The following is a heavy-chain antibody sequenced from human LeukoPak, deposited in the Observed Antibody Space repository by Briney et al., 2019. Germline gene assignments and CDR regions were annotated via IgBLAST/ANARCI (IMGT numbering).Heavy chain of an antibody. V-gene: IGHV4-4*09. J-gene: IGHJ3*02. CDR1: GGSISSYY. CDR2: IYTSGNT. CDR3: ERRLPASREDAFDI. D-gene: IGHD2-2*01. Sequence: SETLSLTCTVSGGSISSYYWSWIRQPPGKVLEWIGYIYTSGNTNYNPSLKSRVAISVETSKNQFSLKLSSVTAADTAVYYCERRLPASREDAFDIWGQGTMVTVSS.